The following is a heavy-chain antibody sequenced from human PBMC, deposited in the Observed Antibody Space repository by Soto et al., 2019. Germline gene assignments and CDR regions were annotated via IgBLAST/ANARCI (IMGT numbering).Heavy chain of an antibody. CDR3: PRGMTLTTPLDY. J-gene: IGHJ4*02. CDR1: GYTFTSYA. D-gene: IGHD3-22*01. V-gene: IGHV1-3*05. Sequence: QVQLVQSGAEEKKPGASVKVSCKASGYTFTSYAMHWVRQAHGQRLEWMGWINAGNGKTKYSQKFQGRVTITRDTSVSKAYMELSSRKSQDTALYYCPRGMTLTTPLDYWAQGTLGTVAS. CDR2: INAGNGKT.